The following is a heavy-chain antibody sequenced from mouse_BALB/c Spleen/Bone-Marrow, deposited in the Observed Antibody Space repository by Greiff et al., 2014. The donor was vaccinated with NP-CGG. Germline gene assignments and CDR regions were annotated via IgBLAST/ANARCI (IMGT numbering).Heavy chain of an antibody. CDR1: GFNIKDTY. Sequence: VQLQQSGAELVKPGAPVKLSCTASGFNIKDTYMHWVKQRPEQGLEWIGRIDPANGNTKYDPKFQGKATITADTSSNTAYLQLSSLTSEDTAVYYCASYRYAWYFDVWGAGTTVTVSS. V-gene: IGHV14-3*02. J-gene: IGHJ1*01. D-gene: IGHD2-14*01. CDR3: ASYRYAWYFDV. CDR2: IDPANGNT.